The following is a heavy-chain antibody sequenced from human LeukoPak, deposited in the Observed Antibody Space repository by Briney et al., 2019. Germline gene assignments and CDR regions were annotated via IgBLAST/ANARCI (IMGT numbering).Heavy chain of an antibody. J-gene: IGHJ3*02. CDR2: IYHSGST. Sequence: SETLSLTCAVSGYSTSSGYYWGWIRQPPGKGLEWIGSIYHSGSTYYNPSLKSRVTISVDTSKNQFSLKLSSVTAADTAVYYCARSATLRVFDIWGQGTMVTVSS. V-gene: IGHV4-38-2*01. D-gene: IGHD2-15*01. CDR1: GYSTSSGYY. CDR3: ARSATLRVFDI.